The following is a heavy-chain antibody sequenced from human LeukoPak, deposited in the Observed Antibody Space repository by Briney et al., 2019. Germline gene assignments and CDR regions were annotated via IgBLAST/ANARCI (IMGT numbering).Heavy chain of an antibody. V-gene: IGHV3-53*01. Sequence: GGSLRLSCAASGFTVSTNYMSWVRQAPGKGLEWVSVIYGGDTTLYADSVKGRFTISRDNSKNTVYLQMNSLRAEDTAMYYCTRTFGDWGQGTLVTVSS. CDR1: GFTVSTNY. J-gene: IGHJ4*02. CDR3: TRTFGD. D-gene: IGHD3-10*01. CDR2: IYGGDTT.